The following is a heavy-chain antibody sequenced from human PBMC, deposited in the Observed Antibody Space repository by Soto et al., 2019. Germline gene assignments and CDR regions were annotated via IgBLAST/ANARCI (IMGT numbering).Heavy chain of an antibody. J-gene: IGHJ5*02. D-gene: IGHD2-15*01. Sequence: ASEPLSLPCPVSGSSINSGDYYWRWIRQPPGKGLEWIGYIYYSGSTYYTPSLKSRVTISVDTSKNQSSLKLSSVTAADRAVYYCAGFSEVAATEINWFDAWGQGTLVTVSS. V-gene: IGHV4-30-4*01. CDR1: GSSINSGDYY. CDR3: AGFSEVAATEINWFDA. CDR2: IYYSGST.